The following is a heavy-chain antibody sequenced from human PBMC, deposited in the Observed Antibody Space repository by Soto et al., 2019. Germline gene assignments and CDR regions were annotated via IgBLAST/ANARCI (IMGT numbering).Heavy chain of an antibody. Sequence: SXSLSLTCSVPGGAISSYYWSWFRQPAGKGLEWIGRVFSSGSTNYNASLKSRVTMSIDTSKNEVSLTLRSVTAADTGVYYCARVAFSYFGMDVWGPGTTVTVSS. CDR2: VFSSGST. D-gene: IGHD3-3*02. CDR1: GGAISSYY. CDR3: ARVAFSYFGMDV. V-gene: IGHV4-4*07. J-gene: IGHJ6*02.